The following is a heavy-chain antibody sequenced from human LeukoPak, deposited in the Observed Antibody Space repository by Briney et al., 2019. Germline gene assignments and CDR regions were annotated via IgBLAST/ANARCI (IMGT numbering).Heavy chain of an antibody. CDR2: IIPIFGTA. J-gene: IGHJ6*03. D-gene: IGHD4-11*01. V-gene: IGHV1-69*05. CDR1: GGTFSSYA. Sequence: ASVKVSCKASGGTFSSYAISWVRQAPGQGLEWMGGIIPIFGTANYAQKFQGRVTITTDESTSTAYMELSSLRSEDTAVYYCARHHSNYYYYYMDVWGKGTTVTVSS. CDR3: ARHHSNYYYYYMDV.